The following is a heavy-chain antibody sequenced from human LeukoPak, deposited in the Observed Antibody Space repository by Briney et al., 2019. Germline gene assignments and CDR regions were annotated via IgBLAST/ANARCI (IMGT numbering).Heavy chain of an antibody. CDR3: ARDRYYYDSSSYRFDY. V-gene: IGHV4-4*07. Sequence: PSETLSLTCSVSGGSISSYYWSWIRQPAGKGLEWIGRIYTSGSTNYNPSLKSRVTMSVDTPKNQFSLKLSSVTAADTAVYYCARDRYYYDSSSYRFDYWGRGTLVTVSS. D-gene: IGHD3-22*01. J-gene: IGHJ4*02. CDR2: IYTSGST. CDR1: GGSISSYY.